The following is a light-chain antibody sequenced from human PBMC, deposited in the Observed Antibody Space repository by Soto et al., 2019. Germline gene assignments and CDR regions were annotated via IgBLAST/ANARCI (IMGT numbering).Light chain of an antibody. J-gene: IGKJ3*01. CDR3: QQRGT. Sequence: EIVLTQSPATLSLSPGERSTLSCRASQSIGLAIAWYQHKPGQAPRLVIFDASQRATGIPARFRGSGSGTDFTLTISSLEPEDLAVYYCQQRGTFGPGTKVDIK. CDR1: QSIGLA. CDR2: DAS. V-gene: IGKV3-11*01.